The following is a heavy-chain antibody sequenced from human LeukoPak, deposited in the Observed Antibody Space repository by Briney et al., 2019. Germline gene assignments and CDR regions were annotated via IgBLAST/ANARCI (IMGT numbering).Heavy chain of an antibody. CDR1: GGTFSSNA. Sequence: GSSVKVSCKASGGTFSSNAISWVRQAPGPGLEWMGGIIPIFGTANYAQKFQGRVTITADKSTSTAYMELTSLRSEDTAVYYCASGLVSDYYDSSGINDAFDIWGQGTMVTVSS. D-gene: IGHD3-22*01. CDR3: ASGLVSDYYDSSGINDAFDI. J-gene: IGHJ3*02. V-gene: IGHV1-69*06. CDR2: IIPIFGTA.